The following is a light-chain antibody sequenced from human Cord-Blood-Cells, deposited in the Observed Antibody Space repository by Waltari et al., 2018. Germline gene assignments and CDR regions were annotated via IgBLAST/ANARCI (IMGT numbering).Light chain of an antibody. CDR3: SSYTSSNTWV. Sequence: QSALTQPASASGSPGQSVTISCTGTSSDVGGYNYVSWYQQHPGKAPKLMIYDVSKRPSGVSDRFSGSKSGNTASLTVSGLQAEDEADYYCSSYTSSNTWVFGGGTKLTVL. CDR1: SSDVGGYNY. V-gene: IGLV2-14*03. J-gene: IGLJ3*02. CDR2: DVS.